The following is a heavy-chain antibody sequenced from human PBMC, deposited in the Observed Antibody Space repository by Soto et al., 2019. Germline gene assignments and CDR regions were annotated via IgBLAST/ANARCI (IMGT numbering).Heavy chain of an antibody. CDR2: INAGNGNT. CDR1: GYTFTNYA. J-gene: IGHJ2*01. V-gene: IGHV1-3*01. CDR3: ARGGSIYWYFAL. D-gene: IGHD1-26*01. Sequence: ASVKVSCKASGYTFTNYAMHWVRQAPGQRLEWMGWINAGNGNTKYSQKFQGRVTITRDTSASTAYMELSSLRSEDTAVYYCARGGSIYWYFALWGRGTLVTVSS.